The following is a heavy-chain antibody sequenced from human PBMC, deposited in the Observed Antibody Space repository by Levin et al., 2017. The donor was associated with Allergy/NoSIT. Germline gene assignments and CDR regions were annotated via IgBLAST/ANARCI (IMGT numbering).Heavy chain of an antibody. V-gene: IGHV4-34*01. CDR1: GGSFSGYY. CDR2: INHSGST. J-gene: IGHJ4*02. Sequence: GSLRLSCAVYGGSFSGYYWSWIRQPPGKGLEWIGEINHSGSTNYNPSLKSRVTISVDTSKNQFSLKLSSVTAADTAVYYCARGRTEYYYGSGSSLFDYWGQGTLVTVSS. D-gene: IGHD3-10*01. CDR3: ARGRTEYYYGSGSSLFDY.